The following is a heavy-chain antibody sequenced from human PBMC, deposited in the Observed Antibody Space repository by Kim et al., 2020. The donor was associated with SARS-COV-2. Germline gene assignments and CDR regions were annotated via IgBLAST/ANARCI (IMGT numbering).Heavy chain of an antibody. J-gene: IGHJ4*02. D-gene: IGHD3-10*01. CDR3: AKRPSGSVIYSFHFDY. Sequence: SVTGRLTISRDNAKNSLYLQMNSLRHEDTAFYYCAKRPSGSVIYSFHFDYWGRGTLVTVSS. V-gene: IGHV3-9*01.